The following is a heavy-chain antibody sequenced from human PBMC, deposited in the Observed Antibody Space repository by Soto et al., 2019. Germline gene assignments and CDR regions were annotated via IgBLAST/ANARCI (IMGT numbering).Heavy chain of an antibody. V-gene: IGHV3-7*01. CDR2: IKQDGTEK. J-gene: IGHJ3*02. CDR1: GFTFSSSW. D-gene: IGHD6-19*01. Sequence: GGSLRLSCVASGFTFSSSWMGWVRQAPGKGLEWVANIKQDGTEKYYVDSVKGRFTISRDNAKNSLYLQMNSLRAEDTAVYYCARPSGWRDCFDIWAQGTMVTVSS. CDR3: ARPSGWRDCFDI.